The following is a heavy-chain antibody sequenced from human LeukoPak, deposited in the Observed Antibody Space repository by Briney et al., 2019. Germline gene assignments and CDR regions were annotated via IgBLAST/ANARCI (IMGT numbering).Heavy chain of an antibody. J-gene: IGHJ4*02. Sequence: ASVTVSFKASGYTFTSNYIHWVRQAPGQGLEWMGMIYPRDGSTSYAQKFQGRVTVTRDTSTSTVHMELSGLRSEDTAVYYCARDQEGFDYWGQGTLVTVSS. CDR1: GYTFTSNY. CDR2: IYPRDGST. CDR3: ARDQEGFDY. V-gene: IGHV1-46*01.